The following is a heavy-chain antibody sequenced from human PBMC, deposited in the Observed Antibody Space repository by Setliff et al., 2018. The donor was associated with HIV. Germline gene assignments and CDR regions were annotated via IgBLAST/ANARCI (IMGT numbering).Heavy chain of an antibody. V-gene: IGHV4-31*02. Sequence: PSETLSLRLSCAASGFTFSDCSMNWIRQHPGRGLEWIGYISNSGSTYYNPSLKGRLTISVDPSKNHFSLNLTSVTAADTAVYYCARVPSGLWFGKWGNWGQGTLVTVSS. CDR1: GFTFSDCS. J-gene: IGHJ4*02. CDR3: ARVPSGLWFGKWGN. CDR2: ISNSGST. D-gene: IGHD3-10*01.